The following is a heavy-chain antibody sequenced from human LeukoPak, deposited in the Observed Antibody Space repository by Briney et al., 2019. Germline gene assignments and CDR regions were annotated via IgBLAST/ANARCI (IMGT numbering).Heavy chain of an antibody. CDR1: GYSISSGYY. D-gene: IGHD2/OR15-2a*01. V-gene: IGHV4-38-2*02. Sequence: KPSETLSLTCTVSGYSISSGYYWGWIRQPPGKGLGWIGSIDHSGSTYYNPSLKSRVTISVETSKNQFSLKLSSVTAADTAVYYCARAALLVGAWFDPWGQGTLVTVSS. J-gene: IGHJ5*02. CDR3: ARAALLVGAWFDP. CDR2: IDHSGST.